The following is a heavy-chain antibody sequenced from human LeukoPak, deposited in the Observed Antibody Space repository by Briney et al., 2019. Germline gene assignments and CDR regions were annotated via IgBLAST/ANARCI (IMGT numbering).Heavy chain of an antibody. V-gene: IGHV4-30-2*01. CDR3: ARVYYERDCSGGSCYNWFDP. CDR1: GGSISSGGYS. D-gene: IGHD2-15*01. Sequence: SETLSLTCAVSGGSISSGGYSWSWIRQPPGKGLEWIGYIYHSGSTYYNPSLKSRVTISVDRSKNQFSLKLSSVTAADTAVYYCARVYYERDCSGGSCYNWFDPWGQGTLVTVSS. CDR2: IYHSGST. J-gene: IGHJ5*02.